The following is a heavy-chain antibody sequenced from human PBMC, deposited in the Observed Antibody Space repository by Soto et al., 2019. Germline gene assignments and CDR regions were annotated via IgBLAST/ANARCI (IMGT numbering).Heavy chain of an antibody. J-gene: IGHJ5*02. CDR2: MNPGSGDT. CDR3: ARMETFGSLNWFDP. D-gene: IGHD3-16*01. CDR1: GYSFTNND. Sequence: ASLKVSWKASGYSFTNNDVSWVRQATGQGPEWMGWMNPGSGDTGYAQKFQGRVTMTRDISIATAYMELSSLRSDDTAIYYCARMETFGSLNWFDPWGQGTLVTVSS. V-gene: IGHV1-8*01.